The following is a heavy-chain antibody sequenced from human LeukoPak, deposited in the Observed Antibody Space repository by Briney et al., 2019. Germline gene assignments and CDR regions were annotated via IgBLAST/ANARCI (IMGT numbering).Heavy chain of an antibody. Sequence: SETLSLTCTVSGASISSYYWIWIRQPQGKGLEWIGHIYYDGSTNYNPSLKSRVTISVDTSKNQFSLNLSSVTAADTAVYYCARGAVAGKMSWFDPWGQGTLVTVSS. CDR1: GASISSYY. CDR3: ARGAVAGKMSWFDP. D-gene: IGHD6-19*01. V-gene: IGHV4-59*01. CDR2: IYYDGST. J-gene: IGHJ5*02.